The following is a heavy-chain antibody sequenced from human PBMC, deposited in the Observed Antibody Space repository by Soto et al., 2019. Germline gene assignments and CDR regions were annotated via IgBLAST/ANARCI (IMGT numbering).Heavy chain of an antibody. CDR2: IYYSGST. V-gene: IGHV4-31*03. Sequence: TLSLTCTVSVGSISSGGYYWSWILQHPGKGLEWIGYIYYSGSTYYNPSLKSRVTISVDTSKNQFSLKLSSVTAADTAVYYCARDRGSGSIYYYYGMDVWGQGTTVTVS. CDR3: ARDRGSGSIYYYYGMDV. J-gene: IGHJ6*02. CDR1: VGSISSGGYY. D-gene: IGHD3-10*01.